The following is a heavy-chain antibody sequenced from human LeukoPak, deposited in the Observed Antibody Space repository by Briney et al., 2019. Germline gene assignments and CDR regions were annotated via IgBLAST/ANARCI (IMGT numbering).Heavy chain of an antibody. J-gene: IGHJ3*02. V-gene: IGHV3-30*03. CDR1: GFTFSSYG. D-gene: IGHD5-18*01. Sequence: GGSLRLSCAASGFTFSSYGMHWIRQAPGKGLEWVAVISYDGSSKYYADSVKGRFTISRDNSKNTLYLQMNSLRAEDTAVYYCARARSSYGYGDAFDIWGQGTMVTVSS. CDR3: ARARSSYGYGDAFDI. CDR2: ISYDGSSK.